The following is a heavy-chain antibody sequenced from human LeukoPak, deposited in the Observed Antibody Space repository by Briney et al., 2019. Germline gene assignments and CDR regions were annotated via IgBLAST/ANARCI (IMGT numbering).Heavy chain of an antibody. CDR3: ARAYYDFWSGDPAVGAFDI. CDR2: IYTSGST. D-gene: IGHD3-3*01. Sequence: KASETLSLTCTVSGGSISSGSYYWSWIRQPAGKGLEWIGRIYTSGSTNYNPSLKSRVTISVDTSKNQFSLKLSSVTAADTAVYYCARAYYDFWSGDPAVGAFDIWGQGTMVTVTS. V-gene: IGHV4-61*02. J-gene: IGHJ3*02. CDR1: GGSISSGSYY.